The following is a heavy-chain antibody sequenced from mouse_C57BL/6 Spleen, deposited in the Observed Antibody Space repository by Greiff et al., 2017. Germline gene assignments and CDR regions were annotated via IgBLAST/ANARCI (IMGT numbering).Heavy chain of an antibody. D-gene: IGHD2-5*01. CDR3: ARHEDPGPYYSNFHVDY. CDR2: FYPGSGSI. V-gene: IGHV1-62-2*01. Sequence: VQLQESGAELVKPGASVKLSCKASGYTFTEYTIHWVKQRSGQGLEWIGWFYPGSGSIKYNEKFKDKATLTADKSSSTVYMELSRLTSEDSAVYFCARHEDPGPYYSNFHVDYWGQGTTLTVSS. J-gene: IGHJ2*01. CDR1: GYTFTEYT.